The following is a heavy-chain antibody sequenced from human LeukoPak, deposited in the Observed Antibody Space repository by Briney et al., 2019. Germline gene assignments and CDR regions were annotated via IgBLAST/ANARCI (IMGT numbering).Heavy chain of an antibody. CDR3: AKDGYDSGAYHTSHY. J-gene: IGHJ4*02. D-gene: IGHD3-22*01. Sequence: GGSLRLSCAASGFTFSDYYMNWIRQAPGKGLECVSYVSSSGSTIYYADSVRGRFTISRENSKNTVYLQMNSLRAEDTAVYYCAKDGYDSGAYHTSHYWGQGTLVTVSS. V-gene: IGHV3-11*01. CDR2: VSSSGSTI. CDR1: GFTFSDYY.